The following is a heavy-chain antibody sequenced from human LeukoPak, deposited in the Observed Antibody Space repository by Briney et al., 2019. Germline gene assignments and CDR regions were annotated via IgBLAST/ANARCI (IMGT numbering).Heavy chain of an antibody. CDR1: GGSISSYY. V-gene: IGHV4-59*12. CDR2: IYYSGST. J-gene: IGHJ5*02. D-gene: IGHD4-17*01. Sequence: SETLSLTCTVSGGSISSYYWSWIRQPPGKGLEWIGYIYYSGSTNYNPSLKSRVTMSVDTSKNQFSLKLSSVTAADTAVYYCAKESGTTGEVKFDPWGQGTLVNVSS. CDR3: AKESGTTGEVKFDP.